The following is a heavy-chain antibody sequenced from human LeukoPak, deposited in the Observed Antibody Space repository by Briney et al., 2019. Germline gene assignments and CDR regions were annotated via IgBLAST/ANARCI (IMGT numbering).Heavy chain of an antibody. Sequence: SETLSLTCTVSGDSVSSPSHHWAWIRQPPGKGLEWIASIYYTGNTYYNPSPKSRLSISIDASKNYFSLKLSSVTAADTAVYFCTREFTSTSGDWGQGTLVTVSS. CDR2: IYYTGNT. J-gene: IGHJ4*02. D-gene: IGHD1-1*01. CDR1: GDSVSSPSHH. CDR3: TREFTSTSGD. V-gene: IGHV4-39*02.